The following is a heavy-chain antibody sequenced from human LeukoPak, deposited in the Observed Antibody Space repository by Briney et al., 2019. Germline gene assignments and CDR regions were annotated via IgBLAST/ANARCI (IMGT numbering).Heavy chain of an antibody. CDR1: GGSISSYY. CDR2: ISYSGST. J-gene: IGHJ4*02. D-gene: IGHD3-16*01. CDR3: AREGHRITFGGVTREYYFDY. V-gene: IGHV4-59*01. Sequence: PSETLSLTCSVSGGSISSYYWSWIRQPPGKGLEWIGYISYSGSTNYNPSLKSRVTISVDTSKNQFPLKLSPVTAADTAVYYCAREGHRITFGGVTREYYFDYWGQGTLVTVSS.